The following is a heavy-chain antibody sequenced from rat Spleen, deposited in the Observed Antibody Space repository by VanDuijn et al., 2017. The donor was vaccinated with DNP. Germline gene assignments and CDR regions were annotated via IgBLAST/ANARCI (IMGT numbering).Heavy chain of an antibody. CDR2: ISHGDSST. V-gene: IGHV5-7*01. CDR3: ANSDGSDGGPAY. Sequence: EVQLVESGGGLVQPGRSLKLSCIASGFTFSDYNMAWVRQAPKKGLEWVATISHGDSSTYYRDSVKGRFTISRDNAENNVYLQMNSLRSEDTATYSCANSDGSDGGPAYWGQGVTVTVSS. CDR1: GFTFSDYN. D-gene: IGHD1-12*02. J-gene: IGHJ2*01.